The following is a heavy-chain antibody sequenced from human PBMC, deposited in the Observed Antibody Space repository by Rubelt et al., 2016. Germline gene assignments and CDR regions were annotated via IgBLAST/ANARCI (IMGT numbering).Heavy chain of an antibody. CDR2: INHSGST. CDR1: GGSFSGYY. CDR3: ARRPYAYYHDSSGNPYYFDD. D-gene: IGHD3-22*01. V-gene: IGHV4-34*01. Sequence: QVQLQQWGAGLLKPSETLSLTCAVYGGSFSGYYWSWIRQPPGKGLEWIGEINHSGSTNYNPSLKSGVPIEVARSKKRVCRKLSSVTAADTAVYYSARRPYAYYHDSSGNPYYFDDWGQGTLVTVSS. J-gene: IGHJ4*02.